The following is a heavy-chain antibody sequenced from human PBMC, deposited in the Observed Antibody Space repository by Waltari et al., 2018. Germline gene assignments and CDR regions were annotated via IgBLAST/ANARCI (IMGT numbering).Heavy chain of an antibody. CDR1: GGSFSGYY. V-gene: IGHV4-34*01. CDR3: ARGKDWYFDL. CDR2: INHSGST. Sequence: QVQLQQWGAGLLKPSETLSLTCAVYGGSFSGYYWSWIRQPPGKGLEWIGEINHSGSTNYNPSLNSRVTISVDTSKNQFSLKLSSVTAADTAVYYCARGKDWYFDLWGRGTLVTVSS. J-gene: IGHJ2*01.